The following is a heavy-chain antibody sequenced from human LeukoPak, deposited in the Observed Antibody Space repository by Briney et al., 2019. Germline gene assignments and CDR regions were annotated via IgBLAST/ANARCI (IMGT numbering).Heavy chain of an antibody. Sequence: PSETLSLTCAVYGGSFSGYYWSWIRQPPGKGLEWIGEINHSGSTNYNPSLKSRVTISVDTSKNQFSLKLSSVTAADTAVYYCARGYSYGYWGYYYMDVWGKGTTVTIPS. D-gene: IGHD5-18*01. V-gene: IGHV4-34*01. CDR3: ARGYSYGYWGYYYMDV. J-gene: IGHJ6*03. CDR1: GGSFSGYY. CDR2: INHSGST.